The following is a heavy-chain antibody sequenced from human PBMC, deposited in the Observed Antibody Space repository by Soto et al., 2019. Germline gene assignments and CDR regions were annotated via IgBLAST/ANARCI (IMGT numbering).Heavy chain of an antibody. CDR2: IPYDGSNK. Sequence: GGSLRLSCAASGFTFSSYAMHWVRQAPGKGLEWVALIPYDGSNKYFGDSVKGRFTISRDNSKNTLYLQMNSLRAEDTAVYYCARDRASSFIGATATLFDYWGQGTLVTVYS. V-gene: IGHV3-30-3*01. CDR1: GFTFSSYA. CDR3: ARDRASSFIGATATLFDY. D-gene: IGHD2-15*01. J-gene: IGHJ4*02.